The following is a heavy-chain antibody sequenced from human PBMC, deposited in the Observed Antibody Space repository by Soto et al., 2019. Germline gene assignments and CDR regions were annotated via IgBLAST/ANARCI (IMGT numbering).Heavy chain of an antibody. CDR3: ARDDLDSGGYSIDY. CDR1: GYSISRGYY. Sequence: SEILSLTCVVSGYSISRGYYRGWIRQPPGKGLEWIGSIHHRGNTYYNPSLKRRVTISLDTSKNQFSLKLNSVTAADTAVYFCARDDLDSGGYSIDYCGQGTLVTVYS. D-gene: IGHD3-22*01. V-gene: IGHV4-38-2*02. CDR2: IHHRGNT. J-gene: IGHJ4*02.